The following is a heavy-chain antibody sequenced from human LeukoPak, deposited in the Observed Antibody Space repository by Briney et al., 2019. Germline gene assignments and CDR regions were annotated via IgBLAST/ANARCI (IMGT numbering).Heavy chain of an antibody. CDR2: IKSKTDGGTT. J-gene: IGHJ4*02. CDR1: GFTFSNAW. V-gene: IGHV3-15*01. CDR3: AKDRGSGWALKYYFDF. Sequence: GGSLRLSCAASGFTFSNAWMSWVRQAPGKGLEWVGRIKSKTDGGTTDYAAPVKGRFTISRDDSKNTLYLQMNSLRAEDTAVYYCAKDRGSGWALKYYFDFWGQGALVTVSS. D-gene: IGHD6-19*01.